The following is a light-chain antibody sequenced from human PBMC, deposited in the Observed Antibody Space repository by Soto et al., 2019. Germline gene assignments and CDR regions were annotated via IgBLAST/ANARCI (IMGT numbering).Light chain of an antibody. CDR3: SSSSTTNSRTIV. CDR2: DVT. Sequence: QSALTQPASVSGSPGQSITISCTGTSSDVGGYNSVSWYQQHPGKAPKFIIFDVTDRPSGFSIRFSGSKSSNTASLTISGLEAEDEAEYFCSSSSTTNSRTIVFGTGTKLTVL. CDR1: SSDVGGYNS. V-gene: IGLV2-14*01. J-gene: IGLJ1*01.